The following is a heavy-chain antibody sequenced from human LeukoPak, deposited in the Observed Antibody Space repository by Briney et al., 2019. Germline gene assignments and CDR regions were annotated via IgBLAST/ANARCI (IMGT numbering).Heavy chain of an antibody. CDR3: ARGSFSSRLLHDY. D-gene: IGHD2-15*01. CDR2: INANTGNP. J-gene: IGHJ4*02. V-gene: IGHV7-4-1*02. CDR1: GYTFTTYG. Sequence: ASVKVSCKASGYTFTTYGINWVRQAPGQGLEWVGWINANTGNPTYAQGFTGRFVFSLDTSISTAYLQINSLKAEDTAVYYCARGSFSSRLLHDYWGQGTLVTVSS.